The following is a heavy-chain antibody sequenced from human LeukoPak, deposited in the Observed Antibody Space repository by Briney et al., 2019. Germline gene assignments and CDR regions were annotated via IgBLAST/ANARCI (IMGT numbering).Heavy chain of an antibody. V-gene: IGHV3-21*01. Sequence: GGSLRLSCAASGVTFSSYSMNWVRQAPGKGLEWVSSISSSSSYIYYADSVKGRFTISRDSAKNSLYLQMNSLRAEDTAVYYCARATYYYDSSGYKPSYWYFDLWGRGTLVTVS. CDR2: ISSSSSYI. J-gene: IGHJ2*01. D-gene: IGHD3-22*01. CDR3: ARATYYYDSSGYKPSYWYFDL. CDR1: GVTFSSYS.